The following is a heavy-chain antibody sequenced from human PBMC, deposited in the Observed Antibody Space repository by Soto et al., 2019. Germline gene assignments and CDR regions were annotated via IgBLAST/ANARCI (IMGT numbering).Heavy chain of an antibody. Sequence: GGSLRLSCAASGFTFSSYSMNWVRQAPGKGLEWVSGISGGGSNTFYADSVKGRFTISRDNSKNTLLLQMNSLGAEDTAVYYCAKDSNKYSSSLRGRYFDYWGQGIGVTVSS. V-gene: IGHV3-23*01. D-gene: IGHD4-4*01. CDR1: GFTFSSYS. CDR2: ISGGGSNT. CDR3: AKDSNKYSSSLRGRYFDY. J-gene: IGHJ4*02.